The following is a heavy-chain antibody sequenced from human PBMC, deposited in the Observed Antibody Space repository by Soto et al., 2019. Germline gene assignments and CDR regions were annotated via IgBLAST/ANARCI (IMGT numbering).Heavy chain of an antibody. CDR2: ISYDGSNK. D-gene: IGHD3-10*01. CDR1: GFTFSSYG. J-gene: IGHJ6*02. CDR3: AKDDAILLWFGELLWGMDV. V-gene: IGHV3-30*18. Sequence: QVQLVESGGGVVQPGRSLRLSCAASGFTFSSYGMHWVRQAPGKGLEWVAVISYDGSNKYYADSVKGRFTISRDNSKNTLYLQMNSLRAEDTAVYYCAKDDAILLWFGELLWGMDVWGQGTTVTVSS.